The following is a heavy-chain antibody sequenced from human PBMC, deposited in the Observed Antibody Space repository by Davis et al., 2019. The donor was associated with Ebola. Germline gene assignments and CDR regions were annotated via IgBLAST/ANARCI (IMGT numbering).Heavy chain of an antibody. D-gene: IGHD3-10*01. CDR1: RFTFSSYS. CDR2: ISSSSSTI. V-gene: IGHV3-48*01. J-gene: IGHJ6*02. Sequence: PGGSLRLSCAASRFTFSSYSMNWVRQAPGKGLEWVSYISSSSSTIYYADSVKGRFTISRDNAKNSLYLQMNSLRAEDTAVYYCATRQTPVIRLYGMDVWGQGTTVIVSS. CDR3: ATRQTPVIRLYGMDV.